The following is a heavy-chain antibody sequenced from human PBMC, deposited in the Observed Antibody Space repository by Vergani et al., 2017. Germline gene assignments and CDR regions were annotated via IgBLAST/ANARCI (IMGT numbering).Heavy chain of an antibody. J-gene: IGHJ1*01. CDR1: GYTFTGYY. Sequence: QVQLVQSGAEVKKPGASVKVSCKASGYTFTGYYMHWVRQAPGQGLEWMGWINPNSGGTNYAQKFQGRITRTSDTSISTAYMELSRLRSDDTAVYYCARESYSSGWFGNYFQHWGQGTLVTVSS. CDR3: ARESYSSGWFGNYFQH. CDR2: INPNSGGT. V-gene: IGHV1-2*02. D-gene: IGHD6-19*01.